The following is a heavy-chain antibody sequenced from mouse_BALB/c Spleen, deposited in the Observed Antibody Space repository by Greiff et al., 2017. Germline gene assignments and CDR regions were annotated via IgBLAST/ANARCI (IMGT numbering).Heavy chain of an antibody. CDR1: GFNIKDYY. D-gene: IGHD1-1*01. CDR3: ASGYGSSLAWFAY. Sequence: VQLKESGAELVRPGALVKLSCKASGFNIKDYYMHWVKQRPEQGLEWIGWIDPENGNTIYDPKFQGKASITADTSSNTAYLQLSSLTSEDTAVYYCASGYGSSLAWFAYWGQGTLVTVSA. CDR2: IDPENGNT. J-gene: IGHJ3*01. V-gene: IGHV14-1*02.